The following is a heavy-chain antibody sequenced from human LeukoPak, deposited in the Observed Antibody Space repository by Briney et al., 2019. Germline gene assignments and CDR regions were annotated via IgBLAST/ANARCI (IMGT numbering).Heavy chain of an antibody. V-gene: IGHV3-23*01. D-gene: IGHD2-2*01. Sequence: SGGSRRLSCEASGFTYSNYAMNWVRQAPGEGLEWVSAITGSGEYTYYADSVKGRFTIARHNSKSTLYLQMNSLRAEDTAVYYCARDRYCTTTRCSDYWGQGTLVTVSS. J-gene: IGHJ4*02. CDR3: ARDRYCTTTRCSDY. CDR2: ITGSGEYT. CDR1: GFTYSNYA.